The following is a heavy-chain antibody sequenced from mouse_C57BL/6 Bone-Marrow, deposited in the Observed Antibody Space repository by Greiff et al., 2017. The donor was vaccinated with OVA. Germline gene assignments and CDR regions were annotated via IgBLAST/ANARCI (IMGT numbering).Heavy chain of an antibody. CDR3: ASGYYGSSAWCAY. J-gene: IGHJ3*01. CDR2: IDPNSGGP. D-gene: IGHD1-1*01. CDR1: GYTFTSYW. Sequence: QVQLQQPGAELVKPGASVKLSCKASGYTFTSYWMHWVKQRPGRGLAWIGRIDPNSGGPKYNEKFKSTATLTVDKPSSTAYMQLSRLTSEDSAVYYGASGYYGSSAWCAYGGQGTLVTVAA. V-gene: IGHV1-72*01.